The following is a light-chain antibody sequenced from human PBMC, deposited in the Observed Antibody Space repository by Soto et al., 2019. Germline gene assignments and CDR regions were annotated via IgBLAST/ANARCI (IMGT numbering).Light chain of an antibody. V-gene: IGLV1-40*01. CDR2: GNS. J-gene: IGLJ3*02. CDR3: QSYDSSLSGWV. Sequence: QSVLTQRPSVSGAPGQRVTISCTGSSSNIGAGYDVHWYQQLPGTAPKLLIYGNSNRPSGVPDRFSGSKSGTSASLAITGLQAEDEAVYYCQSYDSSLSGWVFGGGTKLTVL. CDR1: SSNIGAGYD.